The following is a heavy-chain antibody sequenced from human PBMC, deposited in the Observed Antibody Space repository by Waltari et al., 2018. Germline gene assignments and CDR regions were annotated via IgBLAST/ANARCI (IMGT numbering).Heavy chain of an antibody. Sequence: QVQLVQSGAEVKKPGSSVKVSCKASGGTFSSYAISWVRQAPGQGLEWMGGIIPIFGTANYAQKCQGRVTITADKSTSTAYMELSSLRSEDTAVYYCARAPYSSGWYLELDAFDIWGQGTMVTVSS. CDR2: IIPIFGTA. D-gene: IGHD6-19*01. J-gene: IGHJ3*02. CDR1: GGTFSSYA. CDR3: ARAPYSSGWYLELDAFDI. V-gene: IGHV1-69*14.